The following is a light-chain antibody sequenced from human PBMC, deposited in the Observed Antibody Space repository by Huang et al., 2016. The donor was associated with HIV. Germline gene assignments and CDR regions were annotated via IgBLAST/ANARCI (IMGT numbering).Light chain of an antibody. V-gene: IGKV3-11*01. CDR2: DTS. CDR3: QQRSNWPIT. CDR1: QSVNNY. Sequence: EIVLTQSPATLSLSPGERATLSCRASQSVNNYLAWYQQKPGQAPRLLIYDTSKRATGIPARCSGSVSGTDFALTISSLEPEDFAVYYCQQRSNWPITFGQGTRLEMK. J-gene: IGKJ5*01.